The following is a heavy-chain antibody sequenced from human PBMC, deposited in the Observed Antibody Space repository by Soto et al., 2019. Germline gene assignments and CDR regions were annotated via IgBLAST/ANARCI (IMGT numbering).Heavy chain of an antibody. CDR3: AKDIGFGEFEVDY. D-gene: IGHD3-10*01. J-gene: IGHJ4*02. Sequence: QVQLVESGGGVVQPGRSLRLSCAASGFTFSSYGMHWVRQAPGKGLEWVAVISYDGSNKYYADSVKGRFTISRDNSKNTLYLQMNSLRAEDTAVYYCAKDIGFGEFEVDYWGQGTLVTVSS. CDR2: ISYDGSNK. V-gene: IGHV3-30*18. CDR1: GFTFSSYG.